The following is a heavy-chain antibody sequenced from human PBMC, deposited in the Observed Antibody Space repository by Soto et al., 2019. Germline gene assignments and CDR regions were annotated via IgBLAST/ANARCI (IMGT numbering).Heavy chain of an antibody. J-gene: IGHJ4*02. D-gene: IGHD3-22*01. V-gene: IGHV3-30-3*01. Sequence: GGSLRLSCAASGFTFSSYAMHWVRQAPGKGLEWVAVISYDGSNKYYADSVKGRFTISRDNSKNTLYLQMNSLRAEDTAVYYCARENYYYDSSGYAQNFDYWGQGTLVTVSS. CDR3: ARENYYYDSSGYAQNFDY. CDR2: ISYDGSNK. CDR1: GFTFSSYA.